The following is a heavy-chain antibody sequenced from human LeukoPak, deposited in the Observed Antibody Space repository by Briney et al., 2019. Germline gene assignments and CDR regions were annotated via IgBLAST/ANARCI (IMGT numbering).Heavy chain of an antibody. CDR3: ARGHRNIAL. J-gene: IGHJ4*02. CDR2: IYSGGSA. CDR1: GFIVSRKY. V-gene: IGHV3-66*01. Sequence: PGGSLRLSCAASGFIVSRKYMSWVRQAPGKGLEWVSVIYSGGSADYADSVKGRFTISRDNSKNTLHLQMKSPRAEDTAVYYCARGHRNIALWGQGTLVTVSS. D-gene: IGHD2/OR15-2a*01.